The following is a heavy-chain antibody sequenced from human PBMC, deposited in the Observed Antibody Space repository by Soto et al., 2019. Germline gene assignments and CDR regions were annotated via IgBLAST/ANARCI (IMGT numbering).Heavy chain of an antibody. CDR2: MNPNSGNT. CDR1: GYTFTSYD. CDR3: ARGPEGGCSGGSCYHYYYYYMDV. J-gene: IGHJ6*03. D-gene: IGHD2-15*01. Sequence: GASVKVSCKASGYTFTSYDINWVRQATGQGLEWMGWMNPNSGNTGYAQKFQGRVTMTRNTSISTAYMELSSLRSEDTAVYYCARGPEGGCSGGSCYHYYYYYMDVWGKGTTVTVSS. V-gene: IGHV1-8*01.